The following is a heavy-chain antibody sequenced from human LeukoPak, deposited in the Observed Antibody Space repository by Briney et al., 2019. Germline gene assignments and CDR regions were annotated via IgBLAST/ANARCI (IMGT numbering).Heavy chain of an antibody. V-gene: IGHV1-2*04. CDR2: INPNSGGT. J-gene: IGHJ3*02. D-gene: IGHD6-13*01. Sequence: ASVKVSCKASGYTFTGYYMHWVRQAPGQGLEWMGWINPNSGGTNYAQKFQSWVTMTRDTSISTAYMELSRLRSDGTAVYYCARDLSAGGSPEGKNTFDIWGQGTMVTVSS. CDR3: ARDLSAGGSPEGKNTFDI. CDR1: GYTFTGYY.